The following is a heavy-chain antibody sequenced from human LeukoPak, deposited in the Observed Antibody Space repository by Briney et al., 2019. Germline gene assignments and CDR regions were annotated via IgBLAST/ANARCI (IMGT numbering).Heavy chain of an antibody. CDR1: GYNFISYY. D-gene: IGHD2-8*01. CDR3: AREDVVLVDAVRYYYYGMDV. V-gene: IGHV1-46*01. J-gene: IGHJ6*02. CDR2: INPSGGSA. Sequence: ASVKVSCKASGYNFISYYMHWVRRAPGQGLEWMGIINPSGGSASYAQKFQDRVTMTRDTSTSTVYMELSILKSEDTDVYYCAREDVVLVDAVRYYYYGMDVWGQGTTVTVSS.